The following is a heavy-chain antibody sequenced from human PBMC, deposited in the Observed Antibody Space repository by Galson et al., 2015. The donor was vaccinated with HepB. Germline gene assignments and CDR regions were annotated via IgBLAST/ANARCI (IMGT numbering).Heavy chain of an antibody. CDR2: INSDGSST. J-gene: IGHJ6*04. CDR1: GFTFSSYW. D-gene: IGHD3-3*01. V-gene: IGHV3-74*01. Sequence: SLRLSCAASGFTFSSYWMHWVRQAPGKGLVWVSRINSDGSSTSYADSVKGRFTISRDNAKNTLYLQMNSLRAEDTAVYYCGRTYDFWGYYGMDVWGKGTTVTVSS. CDR3: GRTYDFWGYYGMDV.